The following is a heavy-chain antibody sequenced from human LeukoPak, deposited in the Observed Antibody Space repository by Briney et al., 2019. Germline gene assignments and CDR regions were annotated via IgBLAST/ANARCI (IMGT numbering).Heavy chain of an antibody. J-gene: IGHJ6*02. CDR2: ISGNGGST. CDR3: AKDLSYYYDSSDFWGGDYYYYGMDV. V-gene: IGHV3-23*01. D-gene: IGHD3-22*01. CDR1: GFTFNTYA. Sequence: GGSLRLSCAASGFTFNTYAMNWVRQAPGKGLEWVSVISGNGGSTYYADSVKGRFTISRDNSKNTLHLQMNSLRAEDTAIYFCAKDLSYYYDSSDFWGGDYYYYGMDVWGQGTTVTVSS.